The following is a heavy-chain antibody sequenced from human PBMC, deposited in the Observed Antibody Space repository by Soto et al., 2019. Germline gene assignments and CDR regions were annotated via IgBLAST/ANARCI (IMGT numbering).Heavy chain of an antibody. CDR2: IIPIFGTA. D-gene: IGHD1-26*01. CDR3: AGDAAAEPGIVGATEENY. CDR1: GGTFSSYA. V-gene: IGHV1-69*13. Sequence: ASVKVSCKASGGTFSSYAISWVRQAPGQGLEWMGGIIPIFGTANYAQKFQGRVTITADESTSTAYMELSSLRSEDTAVYYCAGDAAAEPGIVGATEENYWGQGTLVTVSS. J-gene: IGHJ4*02.